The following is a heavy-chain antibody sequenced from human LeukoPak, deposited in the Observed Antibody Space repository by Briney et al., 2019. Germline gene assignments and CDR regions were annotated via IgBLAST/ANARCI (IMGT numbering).Heavy chain of an antibody. J-gene: IGHJ5*02. CDR3: ARKLRFLEWLPYARWFDP. V-gene: IGHV4-30-4*08. CDR1: GGSISRGDYY. CDR2: IYYSGST. D-gene: IGHD3-3*01. Sequence: SETLSLTCTVSGGSISRGDYYWSWIRQPPGKGLEWIGYIYYSGSTYYNPSLKSRVTISVDTSKNHFSLKLSSVTAADTAVYYCARKLRFLEWLPYARWFDPWGQGTLVTVSS.